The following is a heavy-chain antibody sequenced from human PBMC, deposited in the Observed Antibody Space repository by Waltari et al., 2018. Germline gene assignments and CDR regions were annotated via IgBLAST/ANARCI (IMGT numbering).Heavy chain of an antibody. CDR1: GDSMTTSCY. CDR2: VRGDGKT. D-gene: IGHD1-1*01. CDR3: ARDRGRGLYLDT. Sequence: QWQLQGPGPGLGNPSGTLSPISAVSGDSMTTSCYWSWVRQPPGKGLEWIGQVRGDGKTNYNPSFASRVTMSLDTSTYHFALKLTSATAADTALYYCARDRGRGLYLDTWGQGTLVTVSP. V-gene: IGHV4-4*02. J-gene: IGHJ4*02.